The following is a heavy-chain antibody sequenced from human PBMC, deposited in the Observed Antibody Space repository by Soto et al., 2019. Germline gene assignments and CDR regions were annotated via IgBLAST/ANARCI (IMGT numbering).Heavy chain of an antibody. CDR2: ISGSGGIT. D-gene: IGHD1-26*01. CDR3: AKDPSRRWEPYV. CDR1: GFTFSSYA. Sequence: GGSLRLSCAASGFTFSSYAMSCVRQAPGKGLEWFSAISGSGGITYYADSVKGRFTISRDNSKNTLYLQMNSLRAEDTAVYYCAKDPSRRWEPYVWGQGTMVTVSS. J-gene: IGHJ3*01. V-gene: IGHV3-23*01.